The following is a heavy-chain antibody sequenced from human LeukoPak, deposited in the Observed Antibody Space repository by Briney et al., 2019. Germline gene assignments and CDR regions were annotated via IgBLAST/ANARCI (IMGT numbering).Heavy chain of an antibody. CDR2: ISSSSSTI. D-gene: IGHD3-22*01. V-gene: IGHV3-11*04. CDR3: AREYRSRTYYYDSSYFDY. CDR1: GFTFSDYY. J-gene: IGHJ4*02. Sequence: GGSLRLSCAASGFTFSDYYMSWIRQAPGKGLEWVSYISSSSSTIYYADSVKGRFTISRDNAKNSLYLQMNSLRAEDTAVYYCAREYRSRTYYYDSSYFDYWGQGTLVTVSS.